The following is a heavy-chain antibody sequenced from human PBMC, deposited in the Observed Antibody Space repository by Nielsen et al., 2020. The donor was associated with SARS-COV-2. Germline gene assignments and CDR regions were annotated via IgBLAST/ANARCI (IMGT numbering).Heavy chain of an antibody. J-gene: IGHJ5*02. Sequence: SETLSLTCAVYGGSFSGYYWSWIRQPPGKGLEWIGEINHSGSTNYNPSLKSRVTISVDTSKNQFSLKLSSVTAADTAVYYCARGGLRLGESFMAWGQGTLVSVSA. CDR3: ARGGLRLGESFMA. V-gene: IGHV4-34*01. CDR2: INHSGST. D-gene: IGHD3-16*01. CDR1: GGSFSGYY.